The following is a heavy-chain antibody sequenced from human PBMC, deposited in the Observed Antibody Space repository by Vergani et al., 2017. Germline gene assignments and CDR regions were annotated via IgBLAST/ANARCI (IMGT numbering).Heavy chain of an antibody. V-gene: IGHV3-15*01. CDR1: GFSFSNAW. D-gene: IGHD3-9*01. Sequence: EVQLVESGGGLVKPGGSLRLSCAASGFSFSNAWMSWVRQAPGKGLEWVGRIKSKTDGGTTDYAAPVKGRFTISRDDSKNTLYLQMNSLKTDDTAVYYCTTRVGLLTSFYFPFDSWRQGTLVTVAS. CDR3: TTRVGLLTSFYFPFDS. J-gene: IGHJ4*02. CDR2: IKSKTDGGTT.